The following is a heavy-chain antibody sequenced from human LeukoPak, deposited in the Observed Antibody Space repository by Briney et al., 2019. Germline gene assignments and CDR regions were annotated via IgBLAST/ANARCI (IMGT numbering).Heavy chain of an antibody. V-gene: IGHV1-2*06. CDR2: INPNSGGT. CDR1: GYTFTGYY. CDR3: ARDSDRYCSSTSCYSYYYYGMDV. Sequence: ASVKVSCKASGYTFTGYYMHWARQAPGQGLEWMGRINPNSGGTNYAQKFQGRVTMTRDTSISTAYMELSRLRSDDTAVYYCARDSDRYCSSTSCYSYYYYGMDVWGQGTTVTVSS. J-gene: IGHJ6*02. D-gene: IGHD2-2*01.